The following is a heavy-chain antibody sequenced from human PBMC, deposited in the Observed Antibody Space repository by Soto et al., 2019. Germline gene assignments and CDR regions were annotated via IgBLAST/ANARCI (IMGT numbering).Heavy chain of an antibody. V-gene: IGHV3-48*03. CDR1: GLPSTGFE. D-gene: IGHD2-2*03. Sequence: PGGSLRLSCVASGLPSTGFEMNWVRQAPGKGLEWVSYISASGDTVYYADSVKGRFTISRDNAKNTLYLEMNSLRAEDSAVYYCVDLSVTGGVDVWGQGTTVTVS. CDR2: ISASGDTV. J-gene: IGHJ6*02. CDR3: VDLSVTGGVDV.